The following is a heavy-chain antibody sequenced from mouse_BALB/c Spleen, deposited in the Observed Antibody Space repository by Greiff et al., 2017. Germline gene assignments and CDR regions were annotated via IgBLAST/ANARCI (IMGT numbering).Heavy chain of an antibody. Sequence: QVQLQQSGPGLVQPSQSLSITCTVSGFSLTSYGVHWVRQSPGKGLEWLGVIWSGGSTDYNAAFISRLSISKDNSKSQVFFKMNSLQANDTAIYYCARTGNYDSSFAYWGQGTLVTVSA. CDR1: GFSLTSYG. J-gene: IGHJ3*01. D-gene: IGHD2-4*01. CDR3: ARTGNYDSSFAY. V-gene: IGHV2-2*02. CDR2: IWSGGST.